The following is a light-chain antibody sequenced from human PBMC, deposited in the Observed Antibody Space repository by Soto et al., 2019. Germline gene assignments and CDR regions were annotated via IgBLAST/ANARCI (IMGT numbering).Light chain of an antibody. CDR3: CSYAGSYTLGV. CDR2: DVT. V-gene: IGLV2-11*01. CDR1: SSDVGGYDF. Sequence: QSALTQPRSVSGSPGQSVTISCTGTSSDVGGYDFVSWYQQHPGKAPTLMIYDVTKRSSGAPDRFSGSKSGNSASLTISGLQAEDEADYYCCSYAGSYTLGVFGGGTQLTVL. J-gene: IGLJ3*02.